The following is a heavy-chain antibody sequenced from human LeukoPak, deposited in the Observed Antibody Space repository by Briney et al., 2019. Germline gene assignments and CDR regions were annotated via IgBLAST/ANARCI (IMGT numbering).Heavy chain of an antibody. CDR2: IIPIFGTA. Sequence: SVKVSCKASGGTFSSYAISWVRQAPGQGLEWMGRIIPIFGTANYAQKFQGRVTITTDESTSTAYMELSSLRSEDTAVYYCAREAPNYYDNSGYYPFDHWGQGTLVTVSS. V-gene: IGHV1-69*05. CDR1: GGTFSSYA. D-gene: IGHD3-22*01. CDR3: AREAPNYYDNSGYYPFDH. J-gene: IGHJ4*02.